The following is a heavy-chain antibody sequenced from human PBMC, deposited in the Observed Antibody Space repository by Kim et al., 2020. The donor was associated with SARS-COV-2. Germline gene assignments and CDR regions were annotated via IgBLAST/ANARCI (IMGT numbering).Heavy chain of an antibody. Sequence: SETLSLTCTVSGGSISSSSYYWGWIRQPPGKGLEWIGSIYYSGSTYYNPSLKSRVTISVDTSKNQFSLKLSSVTAADTAVYYCARHRYDWNYEDWGQGTLVPVSS. CDR2: IYYSGST. V-gene: IGHV4-39*01. CDR3: ARHRYDWNYED. D-gene: IGHD1-7*01. CDR1: GGSISSSSYY. J-gene: IGHJ4*02.